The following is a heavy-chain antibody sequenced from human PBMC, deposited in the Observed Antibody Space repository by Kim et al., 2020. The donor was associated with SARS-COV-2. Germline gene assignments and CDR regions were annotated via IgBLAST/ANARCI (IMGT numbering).Heavy chain of an antibody. J-gene: IGHJ5*02. CDR3: ARDSRISTGFDP. V-gene: IGHV3-64*01. CDR2: ISSNGGST. D-gene: IGHD3-9*01. Sequence: GGSLRLSCAASGFTFSSYAMHWVRQAPGKGLEYVSAISSNGGSTYYANSVKGRFTISRDNSKNTLYLQMGSLRAEDMAVYYCARDSRISTGFDPWGQGTLVTVSS. CDR1: GFTFSSYA.